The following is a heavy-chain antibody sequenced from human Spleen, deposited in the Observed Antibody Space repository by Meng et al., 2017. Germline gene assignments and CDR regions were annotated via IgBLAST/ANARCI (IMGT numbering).Heavy chain of an antibody. CDR3: ARDEDISAAGKLFGDY. V-gene: IGHV4-4*07. J-gene: IGHJ4*02. D-gene: IGHD6-13*01. Sequence: GSLRLSCTVSGVSIRTYYWNWIRQPAGKGLEWIGRIYSSGSTNYNPSLESRVTMSVDTSKNQFSLKLTSVTAADTAVYYCARDEDISAAGKLFGDYWGQGTLVTVSS. CDR1: GVSIRTYY. CDR2: IYSSGST.